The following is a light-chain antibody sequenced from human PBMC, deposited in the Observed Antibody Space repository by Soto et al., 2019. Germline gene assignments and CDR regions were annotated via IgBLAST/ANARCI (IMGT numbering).Light chain of an antibody. V-gene: IGKV3-15*01. CDR1: QSLNSD. CDR3: QQCNSWPLT. J-gene: IGKJ4*01. CDR2: GAS. Sequence: ETVMTQSPATLSMSPGERATLSCRASQSLNSDLAWYQQKPGQAPRLLIYGASTRATGIPGRFSGSGSGTEFTLTISSLQSEDFAVYYCQQCNSWPLTFGGGTKVDIK.